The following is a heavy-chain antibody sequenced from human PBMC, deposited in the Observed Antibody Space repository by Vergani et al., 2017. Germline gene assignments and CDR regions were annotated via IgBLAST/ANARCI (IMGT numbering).Heavy chain of an antibody. J-gene: IGHJ4*02. CDR3: AGLVVAATDDFDY. CDR1: GYSISSGYY. CDR2: IYHSGCT. V-gene: IGHV4-38-2*02. Sequence: QVQLQESGPGLVKPSETLSLTCTVSGYSISSGYYWGWIRQPPGKGLEWIGSIYHSGCTYYNPSLKSRVTISVDTSKNQFSLKLSSVTAADTSVYYWAGLVVAATDDFDYWGQGTLVTVSS. D-gene: IGHD2-15*01.